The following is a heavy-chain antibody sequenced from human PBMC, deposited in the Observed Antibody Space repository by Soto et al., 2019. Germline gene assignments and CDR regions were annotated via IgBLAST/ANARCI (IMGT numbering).Heavy chain of an antibody. V-gene: IGHV1-69*13. CDR2: IIPIFGTA. CDR3: AGEGNVGYSGYGHPPWYFYGMDV. Sequence: GASVKVSCQAFRGTFSSYAISWVRQAPGQGLEWMGGIIPIFGTANYAQKFQGRVTITADESTSTAYMELSSLRSEDTAVYYCAGEGNVGYSGYGHPPWYFYGMDVWGQGTTVTVSS. J-gene: IGHJ6*02. D-gene: IGHD5-12*01. CDR1: RGTFSSYA.